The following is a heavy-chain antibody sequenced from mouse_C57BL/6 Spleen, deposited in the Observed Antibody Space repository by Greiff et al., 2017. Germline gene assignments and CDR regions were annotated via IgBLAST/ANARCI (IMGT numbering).Heavy chain of an antibody. J-gene: IGHJ4*01. CDR1: GYTFTDYY. V-gene: IGHV1-19*01. CDR2: LNPYNGGT. CDR3: ARFGSSRAMDY. D-gene: IGHD1-1*01. Sequence: EVQLQQSGPVLVKPGASVKMSCKASGYTFTDYYMNWVKQSHGKSLEWIGVLNPYNGGTSSNQKFKGKATLTVDTSSSTAYMELNSLTSEDSAVYYCARFGSSRAMDYWGQGTSVTVSS.